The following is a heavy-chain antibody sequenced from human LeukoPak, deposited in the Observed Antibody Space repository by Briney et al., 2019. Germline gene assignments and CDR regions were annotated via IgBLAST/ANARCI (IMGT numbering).Heavy chain of an antibody. CDR2: IKDDGGQK. Sequence: PGGSLRLSCAASGFTFSDYWLSWVRQAPGKGLEWVANIKDDGGQKNHVDSVKGRFTISRDNARNSLYLQMNSLRAEDTAVYYCAREIRYTASAFDYWGQGTLVTVSS. J-gene: IGHJ4*02. V-gene: IGHV3-7*03. D-gene: IGHD2-2*02. CDR1: GFTFSDYW. CDR3: AREIRYTASAFDY.